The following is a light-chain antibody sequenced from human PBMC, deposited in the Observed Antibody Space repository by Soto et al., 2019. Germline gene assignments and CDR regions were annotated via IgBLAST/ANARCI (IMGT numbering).Light chain of an antibody. CDR2: RAS. Sequence: EIVMTQSPATLSVSPGERATLSCRASQSVTSNLAWYQQKAGQGPRLLIYRASTRATGIPARFSGSESGTELTLTISSLQSEDFAVYYCQQYNNWPITFGGGTKVEIK. CDR1: QSVTSN. CDR3: QQYNNWPIT. J-gene: IGKJ4*01. V-gene: IGKV3-15*01.